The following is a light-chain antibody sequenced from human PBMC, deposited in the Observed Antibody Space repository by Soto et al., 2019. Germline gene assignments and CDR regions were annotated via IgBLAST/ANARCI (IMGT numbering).Light chain of an antibody. J-gene: IGLJ2*01. V-gene: IGLV2-14*01. CDR3: SSHTSSSTVV. CDR2: DVT. Sequence: QSALTQPASVSGSPGQSITISCTGTSSDVGGYNYVSWYQQNPGKAPKLMIYDVTNRPSGVSNRFSGSKSGNTASLTISGLQGEDEADYYCSSHTSSSTVVFGGGTKLTVL. CDR1: SSDVGGYNY.